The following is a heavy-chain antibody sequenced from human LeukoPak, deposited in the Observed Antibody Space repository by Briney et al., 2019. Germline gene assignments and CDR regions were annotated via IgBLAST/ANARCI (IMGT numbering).Heavy chain of an antibody. V-gene: IGHV1-18*01. D-gene: IGHD3-10*01. Sequence: ASVKVSCKASGYTFTSYGISLGRQAPGQGLECRGWFSAYNGNTNYAQKLQGRVTMTTDPYTKTAYMELRTLRSDEAPVYYCATTPRGVPICIDYWGQGTLVTVSS. CDR1: GYTFTSYG. J-gene: IGHJ4*02. CDR3: ATTPRGVPICIDY. CDR2: FSAYNGNT.